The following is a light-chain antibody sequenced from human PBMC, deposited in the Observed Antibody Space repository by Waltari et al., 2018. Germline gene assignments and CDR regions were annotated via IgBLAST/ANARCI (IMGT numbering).Light chain of an antibody. CDR1: SSDVGSYNL. CDR2: DVT. Sequence: QSALTQPASVSGSPGQPITISCTGTSSDVGSYNLVSWYQQHPGKGPKLIIYDVTTRPSGCFHRFSGSESGDTAALSISGLQAEDEADYYCCSYASGSTYVFGSGTKVTVL. CDR3: CSYASGSTYV. V-gene: IGLV2-23*02. J-gene: IGLJ1*01.